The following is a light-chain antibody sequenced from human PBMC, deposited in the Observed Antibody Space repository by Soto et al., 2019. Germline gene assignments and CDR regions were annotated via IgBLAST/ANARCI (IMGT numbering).Light chain of an antibody. CDR1: QSINTW. CDR2: TAS. J-gene: IGKJ1*01. V-gene: IGKV1-5*01. Sequence: DIQMTQSPSTLSASIGARVTITCRASQSINTWLAWYQQDPGKAPKVLIFTASTLESVVPSRFSGSGSGTEFTLTIGSLQPDDLATYYCQQYNVYPLTVGQGTRVEIK. CDR3: QQYNVYPLT.